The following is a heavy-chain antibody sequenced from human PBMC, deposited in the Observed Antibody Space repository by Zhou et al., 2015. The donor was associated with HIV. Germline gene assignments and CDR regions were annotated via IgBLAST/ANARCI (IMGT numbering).Heavy chain of an antibody. Sequence: QVQLVQSGAEVKNPGSSVKVSCKASGYTFTGYYMHWVRQAPGQGLEWMGWINPNSGGTNYAQKFQGWVTMTRDTSISTAYMELSRLRSDDTAVYYCARGKYYDYVWGSYRSPNYFQHWGRGRPSVTVSS. CDR3: ARGKYYDYVWGSYRSPNYFQH. J-gene: IGHJ1*01. CDR1: GYTFTGYY. V-gene: IGHV1-2*04. D-gene: IGHD3-16*02. CDR2: INPNSGGT.